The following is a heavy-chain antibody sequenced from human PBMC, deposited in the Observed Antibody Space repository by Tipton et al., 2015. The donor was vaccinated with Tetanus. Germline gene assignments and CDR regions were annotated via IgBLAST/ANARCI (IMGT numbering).Heavy chain of an antibody. Sequence: QLVQSGAEVKKPGASVKVSCKASGYTFTNHAISWVRQAPGQGLEWVGWITVYNGHTDYAQNLQGRVTLTIESSTNTAYMELRSLRSDDTAVYYCARAPNRISRAYDYWGQGTQITVSS. CDR2: ITVYNGHT. CDR3: ARAPNRISRAYDY. D-gene: IGHD1-14*01. CDR1: GYTFTNHA. V-gene: IGHV1-18*01. J-gene: IGHJ4*02.